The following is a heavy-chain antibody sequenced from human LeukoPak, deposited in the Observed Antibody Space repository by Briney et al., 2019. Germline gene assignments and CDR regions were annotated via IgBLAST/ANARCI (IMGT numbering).Heavy chain of an antibody. J-gene: IGHJ6*02. D-gene: IGHD2/OR15-2a*01. Sequence: SSETLSLTCTVSGRSISSYYWSWIRQPPGKGLEGVGYIYYSGSTNYNPSLKSRVTISVDTSKNQFSLKLSSVTAADTAVYYCARVPVYDYYGMDVWGQGTTVTVSS. CDR3: ARVPVYDYYGMDV. CDR1: GRSISSYY. V-gene: IGHV4-59*01. CDR2: IYYSGST.